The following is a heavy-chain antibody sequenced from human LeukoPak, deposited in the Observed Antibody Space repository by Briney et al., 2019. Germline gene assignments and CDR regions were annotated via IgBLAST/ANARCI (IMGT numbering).Heavy chain of an antibody. Sequence: GGSLRLSRAASGFTFSSYAMHWVRQAPGKGLEWVAVISYDGSNKYYADSVKGRFTISRDNSKNTLYLQMNSLRAEDTAVYYCARHSNSGGGYFDYWGQGTLVTVSS. CDR2: ISYDGSNK. V-gene: IGHV3-30-3*01. CDR1: GFTFSSYA. J-gene: IGHJ4*02. D-gene: IGHD2/OR15-2a*01. CDR3: ARHSNSGGGYFDY.